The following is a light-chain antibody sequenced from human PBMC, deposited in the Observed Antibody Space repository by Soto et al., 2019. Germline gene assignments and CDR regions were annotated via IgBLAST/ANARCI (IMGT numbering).Light chain of an antibody. J-gene: IGLJ1*01. V-gene: IGLV2-14*01. CDR2: EVT. CDR3: NSFRVSHLYV. Sequence: QSLLTQPASVSGSPGQTITISCTGTSSDIGGYNAVSWYQHHPGKAPKLIIYEVTHRPSGVSDRLSASKSGNTASLTISGLQAEDEADYYCNSFRVSHLYVFGTGTKVTVL. CDR1: SSDIGGYNA.